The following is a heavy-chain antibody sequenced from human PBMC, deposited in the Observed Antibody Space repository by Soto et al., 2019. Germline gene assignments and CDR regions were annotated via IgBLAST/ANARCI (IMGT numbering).Heavy chain of an antibody. Sequence: VSGSYAGEPTQTLTLTCTFSGFSLSTSGMCVSWIRQPPGKALEWLALIDWDDDKYYSTSLKTRLTISKDTSKNQVVLTMTNMDPVDTATYYCARMPYYYGSGSTRYYYGMDVWGQGTTITVSS. CDR2: IDWDDDK. V-gene: IGHV2-70*01. CDR1: GFSLSTSGMC. CDR3: ARMPYYYGSGSTRYYYGMDV. D-gene: IGHD3-10*01. J-gene: IGHJ6*02.